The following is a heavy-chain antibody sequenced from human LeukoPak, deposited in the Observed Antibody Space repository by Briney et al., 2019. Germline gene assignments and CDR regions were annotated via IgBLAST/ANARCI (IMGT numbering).Heavy chain of an antibody. Sequence: SETLSLTCTVSGGSISSYYWSWIRQPPGKGLEWIGYFYYSGSSNYNPSLKSRVTISGDTSKNQFSLKLSSVTAADTAIYYCAKVSPAVGAFDIWGRGTMVTVSS. V-gene: IGHV4-59*01. CDR3: AKVSPAVGAFDI. D-gene: IGHD6-13*01. CDR1: GGSISSYY. J-gene: IGHJ3*02. CDR2: FYYSGSS.